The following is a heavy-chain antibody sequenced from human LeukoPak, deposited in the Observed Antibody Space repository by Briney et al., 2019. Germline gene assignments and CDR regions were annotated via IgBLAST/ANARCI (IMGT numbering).Heavy chain of an antibody. V-gene: IGHV3-30-3*01. CDR3: ATSGYSYGYQQFDY. J-gene: IGHJ4*02. Sequence: GGSLRLSCAASGFTFSSYAMHWVRQAPGKGLEWVAVISYDGSNKYYADSVKGRFTISRDNSKNTLYLQMNSLRAEDTAAYYCATSGYSYGYQQFDYWGQGTLVTVSS. CDR1: GFTFSSYA. D-gene: IGHD5-18*01. CDR2: ISYDGSNK.